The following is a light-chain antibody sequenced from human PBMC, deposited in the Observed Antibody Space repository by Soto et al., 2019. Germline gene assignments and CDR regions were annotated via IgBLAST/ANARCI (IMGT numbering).Light chain of an antibody. CDR1: QSISSY. Sequence: DIQMTQSPSSLSASVGARVTITCRARQSISSYLNWYQQKPGKAPNLLIYAASTLQSGVPSRFSGSGSGTDFALTISSLQPEDFATYYCQQSYIIPRLTFGGGTKVEIK. J-gene: IGKJ4*01. V-gene: IGKV1-39*01. CDR3: QQSYIIPRLT. CDR2: AAS.